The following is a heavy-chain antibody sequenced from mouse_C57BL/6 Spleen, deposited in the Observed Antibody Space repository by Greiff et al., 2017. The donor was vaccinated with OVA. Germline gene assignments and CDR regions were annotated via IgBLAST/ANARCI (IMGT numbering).Heavy chain of an antibody. CDR3: AREGDHYYGSSSYYAMDY. Sequence: QVQLQQPGAELVKPGASVKMSCKASGYTFTSYWITWVKQRPGQGLAWIGDIYPGSGSTNYNEKFKSKATLTVDTSSSTAYLQRSSLTSEDSAVYYCAREGDHYYGSSSYYAMDYWGQGTSVTVSS. J-gene: IGHJ4*01. CDR1: GYTFTSYW. V-gene: IGHV1-55*01. D-gene: IGHD1-1*01. CDR2: IYPGSGST.